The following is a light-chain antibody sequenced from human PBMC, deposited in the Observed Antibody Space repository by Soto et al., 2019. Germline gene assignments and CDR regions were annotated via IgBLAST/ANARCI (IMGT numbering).Light chain of an antibody. Sequence: QTPVFLAGSRDERSTIHCKSSQSLLFSSNKKNYLVWYQQKPGQAPRLLIYGASTRATGIPDRFSGSGSGTDFTLTISRLEPEDFAVYYCHQYGLSPPYTFGPGTKVDI. CDR1: QSLLFSSNKKNY. V-gene: IGKV3-20*01. CDR3: HQYGLSPPYT. CDR2: GAS. J-gene: IGKJ3*01.